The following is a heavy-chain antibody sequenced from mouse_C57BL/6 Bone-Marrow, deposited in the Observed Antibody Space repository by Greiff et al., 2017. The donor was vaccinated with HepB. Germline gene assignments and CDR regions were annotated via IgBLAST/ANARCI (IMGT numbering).Heavy chain of an antibody. CDR3: ASPSYLYYAMDY. J-gene: IGHJ4*01. CDR2: IWSGGST. V-gene: IGHV2-2*01. Sequence: QVQLQQPGPGLVQPSQSLSITCTVSGFSLTSYGVHWVRQSPGKGLEWLGVIWSGGSTDYNAAFISRLSISKDNSKSQVFFKMNSLQADDTAIYYCASPSYLYYAMDYWGQGTSVTVSS. D-gene: IGHD5-5*01. CDR1: GFSLTSYG.